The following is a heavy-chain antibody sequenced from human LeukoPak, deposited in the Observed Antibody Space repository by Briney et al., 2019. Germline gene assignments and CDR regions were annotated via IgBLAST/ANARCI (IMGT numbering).Heavy chain of an antibody. J-gene: IGHJ4*02. Sequence: SETLSLTCTVSGGSVSSGSYYWSWIRQPPGKGLEWIGYIYYSGITNYNPSLKSRVTISVDASKKQFSLKLSSVTAADTAVYYCARVSVDDYFDYWGQGTLVTVSS. CDR2: IYYSGIT. V-gene: IGHV4-61*01. CDR1: GGSVSSGSYY. D-gene: IGHD6-19*01. CDR3: ARVSVDDYFDY.